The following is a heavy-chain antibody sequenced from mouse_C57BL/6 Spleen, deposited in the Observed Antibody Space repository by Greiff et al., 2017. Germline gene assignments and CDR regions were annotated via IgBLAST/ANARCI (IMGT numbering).Heavy chain of an antibody. Sequence: VMLVESGPELVKPGASVKISCKASGYAFSSSWMNWVKQRPGKGLEWIGRIYPGDGDTNYNGKFKGKATLTADKSSSTAYMQLSSLTSEDSAVYFCAREPLTGNDDYWGQGTTLTVSS. CDR2: IYPGDGDT. CDR1: GYAFSSSW. V-gene: IGHV1-82*01. CDR3: AREPLTGNDDY. D-gene: IGHD4-1*01. J-gene: IGHJ2*01.